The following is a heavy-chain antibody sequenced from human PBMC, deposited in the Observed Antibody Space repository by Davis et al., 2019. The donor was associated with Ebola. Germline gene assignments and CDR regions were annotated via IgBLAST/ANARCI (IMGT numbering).Heavy chain of an antibody. CDR3: ARDTYYDFWSGYYKSNWFDP. Sequence: PGGSLRLSCAASGFTFSSYAMHWVRQAPGKGLEWVAVISYDGSNKYYADSVKGRFTISRDNSKNTLYLQMNSLRAEDTAVYYCARDTYYDFWSGYYKSNWFDPWGQGTLVTVSS. CDR2: ISYDGSNK. J-gene: IGHJ5*02. CDR1: GFTFSSYA. D-gene: IGHD3-3*01. V-gene: IGHV3-30-3*01.